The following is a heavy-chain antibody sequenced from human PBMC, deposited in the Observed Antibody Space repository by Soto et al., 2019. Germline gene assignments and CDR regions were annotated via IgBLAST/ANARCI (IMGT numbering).Heavy chain of an antibody. CDR2: IVVGSGNA. J-gene: IGHJ4*02. CDR1: GFNFTSSA. Sequence: GASVKVSCKASGFNFTSSAMQWVRQARGQRLEWIGWIVVGSGNANYAQKFQESVTITRDMSTSTAYMELSSLRSEDTAVYYCAAQMVRGVVFDYWGQGTLVTVSS. V-gene: IGHV1-58*02. CDR3: AAQMVRGVVFDY. D-gene: IGHD3-10*01.